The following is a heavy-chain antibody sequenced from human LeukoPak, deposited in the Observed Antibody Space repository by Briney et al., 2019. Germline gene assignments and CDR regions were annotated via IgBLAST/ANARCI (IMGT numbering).Heavy chain of an antibody. J-gene: IGHJ3*02. V-gene: IGHV4-34*01. Sequence: SETLSLTCAVYGGSFNTYYWSWIRQSPGKGLEWIGYIYHSGSTYYNPSLKSRVTISVDRSKNQFSLKLSSVTAADTAVYYCARGGYYGSGSLAGDAFDIWGQGTMVTVSS. CDR3: ARGGYYGSGSLAGDAFDI. CDR1: GGSFNTYY. CDR2: IYHSGST. D-gene: IGHD3-10*01.